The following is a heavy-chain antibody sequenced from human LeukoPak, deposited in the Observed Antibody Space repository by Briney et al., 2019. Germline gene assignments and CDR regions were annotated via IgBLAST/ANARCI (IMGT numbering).Heavy chain of an antibody. CDR3: AKGAGYSSGWYFDY. J-gene: IGHJ4*02. CDR2: ISGSGGST. V-gene: IGHV3-23*01. D-gene: IGHD6-19*01. Sequence: GGSLRLSCVVSGFTFSTSAMSWVRQAPGKGLEWVSAISGSGGSTYYADSVKGRFTISRDNSKNTLYLQMNSLRAEDTAVYYCAKGAGYSSGWYFDYWGQGTLVTVSS. CDR1: GFTFSTSA.